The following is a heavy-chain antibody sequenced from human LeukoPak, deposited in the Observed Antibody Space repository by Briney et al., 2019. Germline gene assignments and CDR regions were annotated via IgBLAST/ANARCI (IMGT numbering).Heavy chain of an antibody. CDR1: GFTFSSYS. Sequence: GGSLRLSCAASGFTFSSYSMDWVRQAPGKVLEWVSSISSSSSYIYYADSVKGRFTISRDNAKNSLYLQMNSLRAEDTAVYYCARVFRGDFDIWAQGTMVTVSS. CDR2: ISSSSSYI. J-gene: IGHJ3*02. D-gene: IGHD2-21*01. V-gene: IGHV3-21*01. CDR3: ARVFRGDFDI.